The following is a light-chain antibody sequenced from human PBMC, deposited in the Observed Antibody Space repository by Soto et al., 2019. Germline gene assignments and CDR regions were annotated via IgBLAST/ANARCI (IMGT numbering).Light chain of an antibody. CDR1: GSDIGYHDS. J-gene: IGLJ2*01. CDR2: DVY. Sequence: QSVLTQPASVSGSPGQSITISCTGTGSDIGYHDSLSWYQRHPDKAPQLIIYDVYSRPSGVSHRFSGSKSGYTASLTISGLQPEDEAEYYCASRPSSDTHVLFGGGTKVTVL. V-gene: IGLV2-14*01. CDR3: ASRPSSDTHVL.